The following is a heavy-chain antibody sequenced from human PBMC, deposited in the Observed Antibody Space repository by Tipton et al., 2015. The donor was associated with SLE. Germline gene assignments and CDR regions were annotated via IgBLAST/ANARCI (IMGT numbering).Heavy chain of an antibody. D-gene: IGHD3-10*01. Sequence: SLRLSCVASGFTFSNYGMRWVRQAPGKGLEWVAFIRYDETKEYYADSVNGRFIISRDTSKNTLYLQMNTLRPEDTGFYYCARDLRFYGSGSRYYFDHWGQGTLVTVAS. CDR3: ARDLRFYGSGSRYYFDH. CDR1: GFTFSNYG. J-gene: IGHJ4*02. CDR2: IRYDETKE. V-gene: IGHV3-30*02.